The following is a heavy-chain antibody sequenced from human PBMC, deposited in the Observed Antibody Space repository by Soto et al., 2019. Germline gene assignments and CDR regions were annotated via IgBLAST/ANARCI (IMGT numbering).Heavy chain of an antibody. CDR1: GGSFSSYY. Sequence: SDALSLTCTVSGGSFSSYYWSWIRQHPRKGPEWIGYIYYSASTIYTPSLKSRVTISVDTSKRQFSLKLSSVTAADTAIYYCARTVWGSYHYFGYWGQGTLITVSS. D-gene: IGHD3-16*02. J-gene: IGHJ4*02. CDR2: IYYSAST. CDR3: ARTVWGSYHYFGY. V-gene: IGHV4-59*01.